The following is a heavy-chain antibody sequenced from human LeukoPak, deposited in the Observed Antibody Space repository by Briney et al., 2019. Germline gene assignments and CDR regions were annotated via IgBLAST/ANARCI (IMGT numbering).Heavy chain of an antibody. CDR1: GYTFTSYG. CDR3: AREFRYGGNNFDY. D-gene: IGHD4-23*01. Sequence: ASVKVSCKASGYTFTSYGISGVRQAPGQGLEWMGWISAYNCNTNYAQKLQGRVTMTTDTSTSTAYMELRSLSCDDTAVYYCAREFRYGGNNFDYWGQGTLVSVSS. J-gene: IGHJ4*02. V-gene: IGHV1-18*01. CDR2: ISAYNCNT.